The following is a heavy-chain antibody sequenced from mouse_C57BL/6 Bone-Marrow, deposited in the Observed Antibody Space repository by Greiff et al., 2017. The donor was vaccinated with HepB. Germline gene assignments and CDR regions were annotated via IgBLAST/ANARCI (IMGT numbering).Heavy chain of an antibody. J-gene: IGHJ1*03. CDR1: GFTFSSYT. CDR2: ISGGGGNT. CDR3: ARHRYYYGSSYWYFDV. Sequence: EVKVEESGGGLVKPGGSLKLSCAASGFTFSSYTMSWVRQTPEKRLEWVATISGGGGNTYYPDSVKGRFTISRDNAKNTLYLQMSSLRSEDTALYYCARHRYYYGSSYWYFDVWGTGTTVTVSS. D-gene: IGHD1-1*01. V-gene: IGHV5-9*01.